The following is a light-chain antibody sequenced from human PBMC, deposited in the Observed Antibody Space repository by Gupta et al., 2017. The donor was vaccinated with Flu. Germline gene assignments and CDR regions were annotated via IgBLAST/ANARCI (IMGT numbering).Light chain of an antibody. CDR1: NSAIGAFNY. J-gene: IGLJ2*01. V-gene: IGLV2-14*01. CDR2: EVN. Sequence: GTNSAIGAFNYVSWYQHHPRKAPKLMIFEVNTRPSGISNRFSGCKSGYTASLIISGLQAEDEALYYCSSYTGSYTLFGGGTRLTVL. CDR3: SSYTGSYTL.